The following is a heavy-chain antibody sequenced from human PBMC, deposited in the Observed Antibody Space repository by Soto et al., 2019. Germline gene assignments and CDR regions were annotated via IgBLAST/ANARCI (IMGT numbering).Heavy chain of an antibody. J-gene: IGHJ5*02. CDR1: EFTLSNYW. CDR3: ARGGLRAYWIDP. CDR2: INSDGSSK. V-gene: IGHV3-74*01. D-gene: IGHD4-17*01. Sequence: EVQLVESGGGLVQPGGSLRLSCEASEFTLSNYWMHWVRQAPGKGLVWVSRINSDGSSKNSADSVKGRFTISRDNAKNTLYLQMNSLRAEDTAVYYCARGGLRAYWIDPWGQGTLVTVSS.